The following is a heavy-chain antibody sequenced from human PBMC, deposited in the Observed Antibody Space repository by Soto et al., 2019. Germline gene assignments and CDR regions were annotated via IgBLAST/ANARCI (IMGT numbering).Heavy chain of an antibody. CDR2: ISSSSSYI. J-gene: IGHJ5*02. CDR1: GFTFSSYS. CDR3: ARDWQQLARGWFDP. Sequence: PGGALRLSCAAYGFTFSSYSMNWVRQAPGKGLEWVSSISSSSSYIYYADSVKGRFTISRDNAKNSLYLQMNSLRAEDTAVYYCARDWQQLARGWFDPWGQGTLVTVSS. D-gene: IGHD6-13*01. V-gene: IGHV3-21*01.